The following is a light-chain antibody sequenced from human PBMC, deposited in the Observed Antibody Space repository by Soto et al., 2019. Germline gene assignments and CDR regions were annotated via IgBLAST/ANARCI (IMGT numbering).Light chain of an antibody. CDR1: QSISTY. CDR3: QQSYSWVMYT. J-gene: IGKJ2*01. V-gene: IGKV1-39*01. CDR2: AAS. Sequence: DIQMTQAPSSLSASVGDRVTFTCRASQSISTYLNWYQQKPGKAPKLLITAASSLHSGVPSRFSGSGSGTEFTLTISSLQPEDFATYVCQQSYSWVMYTFGQGTKLEIK.